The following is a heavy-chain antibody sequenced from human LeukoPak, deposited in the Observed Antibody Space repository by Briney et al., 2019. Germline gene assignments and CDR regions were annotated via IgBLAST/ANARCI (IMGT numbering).Heavy chain of an antibody. CDR3: ARGLSVPMVRGVYFDY. CDR1: YGSISSGGYY. CDR2: IYYSGST. V-gene: IGHV4-31*03. Sequence: PSETLSLTCTVSYGSISSGGYYWSWIRQHPGKGLEWIGYIYYSGSTYHNPSLKRRVTISVDTSKNQFSLKLSSVTAADTAVYYCARGLSVPMVRGVYFDYWGQGTLVTVSS. J-gene: IGHJ4*02. D-gene: IGHD3-10*01.